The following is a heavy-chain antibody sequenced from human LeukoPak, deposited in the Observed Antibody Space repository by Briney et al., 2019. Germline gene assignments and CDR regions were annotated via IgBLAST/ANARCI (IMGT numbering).Heavy chain of an antibody. D-gene: IGHD3-22*01. CDR3: ASRIPMRVSLGYFDL. V-gene: IGHV4-4*02. CDR1: GGSISSSNW. CDR2: IYHSGST. Sequence: PSGTLSLTCAVSGGSISSSNWRRWVRQPPGKGLEWIGEIYHSGSTNYNPSLKSRVTISVDKSKNQFSLKLSSVTAADTAVYYCASRIPMRVSLGYFDLWGRGTLVTVSS. J-gene: IGHJ2*01.